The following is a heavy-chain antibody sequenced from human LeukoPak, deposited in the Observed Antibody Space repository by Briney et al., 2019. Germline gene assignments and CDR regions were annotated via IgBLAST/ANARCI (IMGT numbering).Heavy chain of an antibody. CDR1: RGSISSDYYY. CDR2: IYHSGST. Sequence: PSETLSITCSVSRGSISSDYYYWGWIRQPPGKGLEWIGYIYHSGSTYYNPSLKSRVTISVDRSKNQFSLKLSSVTAADTAVYYCARVYPSPEVPAAMDPYFDYWGQGTLVTVSS. J-gene: IGHJ4*02. V-gene: IGHV4-30-2*01. D-gene: IGHD2-2*01. CDR3: ARVYPSPEVPAAMDPYFDY.